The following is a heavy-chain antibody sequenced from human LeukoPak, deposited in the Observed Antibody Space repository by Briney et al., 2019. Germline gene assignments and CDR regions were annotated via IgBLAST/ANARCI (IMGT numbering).Heavy chain of an antibody. CDR1: GFTSSSYA. CDR3: ATSAGIAVAAAEGYY. D-gene: IGHD6-19*01. V-gene: IGHV3-23*01. J-gene: IGHJ4*02. Sequence: GGSLRLSCAASGFTSSSYAMSWVRQAPGKGLEWVSAISGSGGSTYYADSVKGRFTISRDNSKNTLYLQMNSLRAEDTAVYYCATSAGIAVAAAEGYYWGQGTLVTVSS. CDR2: ISGSGGST.